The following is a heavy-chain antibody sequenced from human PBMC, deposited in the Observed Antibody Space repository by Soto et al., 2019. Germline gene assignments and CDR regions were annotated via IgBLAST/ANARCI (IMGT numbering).Heavy chain of an antibody. V-gene: IGHV4-28*01. CDR1: GYSISSSNW. Sequence: QVQLQESGPGLVKPSDTLSLTCAVSGYSISSSNWWGWIRQPPGKGLEWIGYIYYSGSTYYNPSLKSRVTMSVDTSKNQFSLKLSSVTAVDTAVYYCARKRYSSSWYSDNWFDPWGQGTLVTVSS. D-gene: IGHD6-13*01. CDR2: IYYSGST. J-gene: IGHJ5*02. CDR3: ARKRYSSSWYSDNWFDP.